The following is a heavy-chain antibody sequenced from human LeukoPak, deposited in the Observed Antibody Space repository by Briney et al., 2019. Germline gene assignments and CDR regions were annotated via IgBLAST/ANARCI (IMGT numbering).Heavy chain of an antibody. V-gene: IGHV3-74*01. D-gene: IGHD6-6*01. J-gene: IGHJ2*01. CDR3: ARSIAGAWYFDL. CDR2: INNDGSST. CDR1: GFTFSSYW. Sequence: GGSLRLSCAASGFTFSSYWMHWVRQAPGKGLVWVSRINNDGSSTSYADSVKGRFFISRDNAKNTLYLQMNSLRAEDTAVYYCARSIAGAWYFDLWGRGTLVTVSS.